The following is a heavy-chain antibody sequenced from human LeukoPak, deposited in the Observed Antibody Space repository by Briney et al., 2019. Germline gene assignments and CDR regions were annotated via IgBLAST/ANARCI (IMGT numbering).Heavy chain of an antibody. Sequence: DPGGSLRLPCAASGFTFSSYAMSWVRQAAGKGLEWVSAISGSGGSTYYADSVKGRFTISRDNSKNTLYLQMNSLRAEDTAVYYCAEEDYYDSSGYSGYWGQGTLVTVSS. CDR3: AEEDYYDSSGYSGY. V-gene: IGHV3-23*01. CDR2: ISGSGGST. CDR1: GFTFSSYA. D-gene: IGHD3-22*01. J-gene: IGHJ4*02.